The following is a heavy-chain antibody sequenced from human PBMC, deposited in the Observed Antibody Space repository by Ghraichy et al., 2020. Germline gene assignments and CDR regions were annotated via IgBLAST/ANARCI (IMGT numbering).Heavy chain of an antibody. Sequence: GGSLRLSCAASGFTFSSYAMHWVRQAPGKGLEWVAVISYDGSNKYYADSVKGRFTISRDNSKNTLYLQMNSLRAEDTAVYYCARGIAPEYYYYGMDVWGQGTTVTVSS. CDR2: ISYDGSNK. CDR1: GFTFSSYA. D-gene: IGHD6-13*01. CDR3: ARGIAPEYYYYGMDV. V-gene: IGHV3-30-3*01. J-gene: IGHJ6*02.